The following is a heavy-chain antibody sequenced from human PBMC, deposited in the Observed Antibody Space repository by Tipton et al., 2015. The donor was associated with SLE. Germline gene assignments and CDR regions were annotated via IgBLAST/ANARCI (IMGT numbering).Heavy chain of an antibody. CDR1: GFTFSSHS. D-gene: IGHD4-11*01. CDR2: ISGDTIAT. J-gene: IGHJ5*02. V-gene: IGHV3-23*01. CDR3: ARHDYLHP. Sequence: SLRLSCAASGFTFSSHSMIWVRQAPGKGLEWVSSISGDTIATHYADSVKGRFTISRDNTKNTLYLQMSSLRAEDTAVYYCARHDYLHPWGQGTLVTVSS.